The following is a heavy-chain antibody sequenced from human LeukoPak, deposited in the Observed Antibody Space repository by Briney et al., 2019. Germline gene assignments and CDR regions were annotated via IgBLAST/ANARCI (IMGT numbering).Heavy chain of an antibody. CDR2: INPNSGGT. Sequence: EASVKVSCKASGYTFTGYYMHWVRQAPGQGLEWMGWINPNSGGTNYAQKFQGRVTMTRDTSISTAYMELSSLKASDTAMYYCARLPAMATNFDYWGQGTLVTVSS. CDR1: GYTFTGYY. V-gene: IGHV1-2*02. D-gene: IGHD5-24*01. CDR3: ARLPAMATNFDY. J-gene: IGHJ4*02.